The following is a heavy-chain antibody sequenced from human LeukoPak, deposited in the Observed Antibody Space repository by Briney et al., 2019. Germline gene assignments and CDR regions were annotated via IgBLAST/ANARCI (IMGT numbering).Heavy chain of an antibody. CDR2: ISYDGTTK. CDR1: GFTFGSFG. CDR3: VKGYYGSGPEGY. D-gene: IGHD3-10*01. V-gene: IGHV3-30*18. Sequence: GRSLRLSCAASGFTFGSFGMHWVRQPPGKGLECVALISYDGTTKYYADSVEGRFTISRDNSKNTLYLQMNSLRVEDTAVYYCVKGYYGSGPEGYWGQGTLVTVSS. J-gene: IGHJ4*02.